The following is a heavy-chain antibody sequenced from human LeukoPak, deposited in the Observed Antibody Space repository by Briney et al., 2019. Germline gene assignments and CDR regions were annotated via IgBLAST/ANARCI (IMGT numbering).Heavy chain of an antibody. CDR3: AKGRDFFLDY. D-gene: IGHD2/OR15-2a*01. Sequence: GGSLRLSCSASGFTFRNFGMHWVRQAPGKGLEWVAFIRFDGSETYYADSVKGRFTFSRDNSKNTLYLQMNSLRTEDTAMYHCAKGRDFFLDYWGQGTLVTVSS. J-gene: IGHJ4*02. CDR1: GFTFRNFG. CDR2: IRFDGSET. V-gene: IGHV3-30*02.